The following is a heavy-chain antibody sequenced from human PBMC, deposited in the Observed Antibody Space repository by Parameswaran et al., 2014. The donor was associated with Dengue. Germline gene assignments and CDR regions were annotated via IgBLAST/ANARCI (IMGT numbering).Heavy chain of an antibody. Sequence: SETLSLTCAVYGGSFSGYYWSWIRQPPGKGLEWIGEINHSGSTNYNPSLKSRVTISVDTSKNQFSLKLSSVTAADTAVYYCARGNSDYYDSSGYHYWGQGTLVTVSS. CDR2: INHSGST. CDR3: ARGNSDYYDSSGYHY. J-gene: IGHJ4*02. CDR1: GGSFSGYY. D-gene: IGHD3-22*01. V-gene: IGHV4-34*01.